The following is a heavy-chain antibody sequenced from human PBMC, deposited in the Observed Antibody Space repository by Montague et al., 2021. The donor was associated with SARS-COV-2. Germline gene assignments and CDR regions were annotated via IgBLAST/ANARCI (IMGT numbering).Heavy chain of an antibody. Sequence: SETLSLTCAVFDGSFSNFYWSWIRQPPGKGLEWIGEINHSGSTYYNPSLKSRVTISVDTSKNQFSPKLNSVTAADAAAYYCAIGDDEGSGYWDVWGKGTTVTVSS. D-gene: IGHD6-25*01. J-gene: IGHJ6*04. V-gene: IGHV4-34*01. CDR1: DGSFSNFY. CDR2: INHSGST. CDR3: AIGDDEGSGYWDV.